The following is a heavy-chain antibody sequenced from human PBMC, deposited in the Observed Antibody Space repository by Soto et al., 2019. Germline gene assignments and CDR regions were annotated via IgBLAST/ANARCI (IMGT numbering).Heavy chain of an antibody. J-gene: IGHJ3*02. Sequence: GGYLRLSCVASGFTVSSNYMSWVRQAPGKGLDWVSIIYPGGSTYYADSVKGRFTISRDNSKNTLYVQMNSLKVEDTAVYYCERAPVRAGILCKCKENEAFDIWGQGSMVTVSS. CDR2: IYPGGST. CDR3: ERAPVRAGILCKCKENEAFDI. D-gene: IGHD6-19*01. CDR1: GFTVSSNY. V-gene: IGHV3-66*01.